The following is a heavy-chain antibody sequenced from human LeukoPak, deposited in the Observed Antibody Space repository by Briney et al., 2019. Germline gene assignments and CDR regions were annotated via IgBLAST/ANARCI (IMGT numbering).Heavy chain of an antibody. CDR1: GFTFSSYA. D-gene: IGHD2-2*02. CDR3: AKEMIVVVPAAIYPLDY. V-gene: IGHV3-23*01. CDR2: ISGSGGST. Sequence: EGSLRLSCAASGFTFSSYAMSWVRQAPGKGLEWVSAISGSGGSTYYADSVKGRFTISRDNSKNTLYLQMNSLRAEDTAVYYYAKEMIVVVPAAIYPLDYWGQGTLVTVSS. J-gene: IGHJ4*02.